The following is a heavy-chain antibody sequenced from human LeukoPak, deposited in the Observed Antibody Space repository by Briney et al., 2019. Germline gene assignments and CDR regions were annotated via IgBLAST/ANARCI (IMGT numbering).Heavy chain of an antibody. CDR1: GFTFSSYE. CDR2: ISSSGSTI. Sequence: GGSLRLSCAASGFTFSSYETNWVRQAPGKGLEWVSYISSSGSTIYYADSVKGRFISSRDNTKNSLYLQMNSLRAEDTAIYYCARDLRIVSGSYLDYWGQGTLVTVSS. V-gene: IGHV3-48*03. CDR3: ARDLRIVSGSYLDY. D-gene: IGHD1-26*01. J-gene: IGHJ4*02.